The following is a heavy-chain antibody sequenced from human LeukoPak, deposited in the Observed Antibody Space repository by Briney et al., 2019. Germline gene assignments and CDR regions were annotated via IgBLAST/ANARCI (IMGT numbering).Heavy chain of an antibody. J-gene: IGHJ5*02. CDR1: GFTFSSYG. D-gene: IGHD6-13*01. CDR2: IWYDGSNK. CDR3: ARSRSGIAATGTGFDP. V-gene: IGHV3-33*01. Sequence: PGRSLRLSCAASGFTFSSYGMHWVRQAPGKGLEWVAVIWYDGSNKYYADSVKGRFTISRDNSKNTLYLQMNSLRAEDTAVYYCARSRSGIAATGTGFDPWGQGTLVTVSS.